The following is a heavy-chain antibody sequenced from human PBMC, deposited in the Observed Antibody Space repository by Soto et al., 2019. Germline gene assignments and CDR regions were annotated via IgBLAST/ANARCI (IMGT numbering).Heavy chain of an antibody. J-gene: IGHJ6*02. V-gene: IGHV1-2*04. CDR2: INPKSGGT. D-gene: IGHD2-8*01. CDR1: GYSFTDYH. Sequence: ASVKVSCKASGYSFTDYHIHWVRQAPGQGLEWLGRINPKSGGTSTAQKFQGWVTMTTDTSISTASMELTRLTSDDTAIHYCARGDSTDCSNGVCSFFYNHDMDVWGQGTTVTVSS. CDR3: ARGDSTDCSNGVCSFFYNHDMDV.